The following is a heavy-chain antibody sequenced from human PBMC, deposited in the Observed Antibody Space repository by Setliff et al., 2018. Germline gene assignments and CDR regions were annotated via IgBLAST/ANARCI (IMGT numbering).Heavy chain of an antibody. D-gene: IGHD3-3*01. CDR3: ARDRDVSTIFGVVIPAASGLGY. J-gene: IGHJ4*02. V-gene: IGHV1-2*02. Sequence: ASVKVSCKASGYTFTAYYMHWVRQAPGQGPEWMGWINPDSGATNFAQKFQGRVTMTRDTSTTTAYMDLNSLRSDDTATYFCARDRDVSTIFGVVIPAASGLGYWGRGTLVTVSS. CDR2: INPDSGAT. CDR1: GYTFTAYY.